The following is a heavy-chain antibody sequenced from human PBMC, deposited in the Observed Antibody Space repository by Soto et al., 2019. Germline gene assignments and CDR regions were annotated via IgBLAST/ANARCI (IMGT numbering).Heavy chain of an antibody. J-gene: IGHJ4*02. CDR2: IYPGDSDT. D-gene: IGHD5-18*01. CDR3: ARRASGYTYSSPIDH. Sequence: EVHLVQSGAEVKKPGESLKISCKGSGYNFPTYWIGWVRQMPGKGLEWMGIIYPGDSDTKYSPSFQGQVTISADKSLNTAYLHWSSLKASDSAMYYFARRASGYTYSSPIDHWGQGTLVLVSS. V-gene: IGHV5-51*03. CDR1: GYNFPTYW.